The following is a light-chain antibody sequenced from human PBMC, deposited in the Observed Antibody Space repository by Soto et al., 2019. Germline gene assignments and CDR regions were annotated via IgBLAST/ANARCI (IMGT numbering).Light chain of an antibody. CDR1: QGISDY. J-gene: IGKJ5*01. CDR2: AAS. CDR3: QQLNSYPIT. V-gene: IGKV1-9*01. Sequence: DIQLTHSPSFLSASVGDRVTITCRASQGISDYFAWYQQKLGKAPKLLIYAASTLQSGVPSRFSGSGSGTEFTLTISSLQPEDFATYYCQQLNSYPITFGQGTRLEIK.